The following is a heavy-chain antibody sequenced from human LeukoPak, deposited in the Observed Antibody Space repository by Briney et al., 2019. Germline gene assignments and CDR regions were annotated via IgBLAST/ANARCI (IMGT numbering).Heavy chain of an antibody. CDR3: ARGLDDSSGYYADY. D-gene: IGHD3-22*01. Sequence: GGSLRLSCTASGFTFSNYNMNWVRQAPGKGLEWLSYITSGSSYIYYADSVKGRFTVSRDNAKNSLYLQMNSLGAEDTAKYYCARGLDDSSGYYADYWGQGTLVTVSS. CDR1: GFTFSNYN. V-gene: IGHV3-21*01. J-gene: IGHJ4*02. CDR2: ITSGSSYI.